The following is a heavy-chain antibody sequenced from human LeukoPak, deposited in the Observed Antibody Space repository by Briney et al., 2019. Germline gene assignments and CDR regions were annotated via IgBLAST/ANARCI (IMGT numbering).Heavy chain of an antibody. V-gene: IGHV3-23*01. J-gene: IGHJ4*02. Sequence: PGGSLRLSCAASGFTFNIHAMSWVRQAPGKGLEWVSAISGRGDTTYYADSVKGRFTFSRDNSKNTLYLQMNSLRAEDTAVYYCAKAAPSTVVTGGYLDYWGQGTLVTVSS. CDR3: AKAAPSTVVTGGYLDY. CDR1: GFTFNIHA. D-gene: IGHD4-23*01. CDR2: ISGRGDTT.